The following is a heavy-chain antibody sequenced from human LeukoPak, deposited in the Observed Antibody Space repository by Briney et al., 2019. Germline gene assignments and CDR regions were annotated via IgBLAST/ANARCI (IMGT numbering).Heavy chain of an antibody. CDR3: ARDYGDY. D-gene: IGHD3-10*01. J-gene: IGHJ4*02. CDR2: IKQDGSEK. Sequence: GGSLRLSCAASGFTFSRNWMSWVRQAPGKGLEWVANIKQDGSEKYYAASVRGRFTISRDNAKKSLYLQMNSLRVDDTAVYYCARDYGDYWGQGTLVTVSS. V-gene: IGHV3-7*05. CDR1: GFTFSRNW.